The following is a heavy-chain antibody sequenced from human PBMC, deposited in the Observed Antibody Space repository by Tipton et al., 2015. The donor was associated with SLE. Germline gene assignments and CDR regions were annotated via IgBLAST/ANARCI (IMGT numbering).Heavy chain of an antibody. V-gene: IGHV4-59*11. CDR3: ARENQKIAVAGHFDY. CDR2: IYFSGST. J-gene: IGHJ4*02. Sequence: TLSLTCTVSGGSIDSHYWSWIRQPPGKGLEWIGYIYFSGSTNYNPSLKSRVTISVDTSKNQFSLKLSSVTAADTAVYYCARENQKIAVAGHFDYWGQGTLVTVSS. CDR1: GGSIDSHY. D-gene: IGHD6-19*01.